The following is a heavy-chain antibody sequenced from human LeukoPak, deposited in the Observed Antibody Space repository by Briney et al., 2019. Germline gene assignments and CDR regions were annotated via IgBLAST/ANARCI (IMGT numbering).Heavy chain of an antibody. Sequence: SDTLSHTCTVSGGSISSYYWRGIRQPPGKGLEWIGYIYYSGSTNYNPSLKSRVTISVDTSKNQFSLKLSSVTAADTAVYYCARDGNLIDYWGQGTLVTVSS. V-gene: IGHV4-59*01. CDR2: IYYSGST. CDR3: ARDGNLIDY. CDR1: GGSISSYY. J-gene: IGHJ4*02.